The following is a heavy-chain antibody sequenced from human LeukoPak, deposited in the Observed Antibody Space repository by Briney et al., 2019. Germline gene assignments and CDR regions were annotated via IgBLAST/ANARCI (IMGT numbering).Heavy chain of an antibody. V-gene: IGHV3-7*01. CDR3: ARDVGGFDP. CDR1: GFTFSSHW. CDR2: INQSGIEK. J-gene: IGHJ5*02. Sequence: GGSLRLSXAASGFTFSSHWMSWVRLAPGKGLEWVANINQSGIEKYYVDSVKGRFTISRDNAKNSLYLQMNSLRAEDTAVYYCARDVGGFDPWGQGTLVTVSS.